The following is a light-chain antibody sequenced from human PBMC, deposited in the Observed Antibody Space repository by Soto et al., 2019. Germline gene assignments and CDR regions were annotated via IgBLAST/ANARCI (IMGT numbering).Light chain of an antibody. V-gene: IGLV1-40*01. J-gene: IGLJ1*01. CDR3: QSYDNSLSAYV. Sequence: QLVLTQPPSLSGAPGQRVTISCTGSSSDIGAGSEVHWYQQLPGTAPKLLIFGSTNRPSGVPDRFSVSKSATSASLAITGLQAEDEADYYCQSYDNSLSAYVFGTGTKLTVL. CDR1: SSDIGAGSE. CDR2: GST.